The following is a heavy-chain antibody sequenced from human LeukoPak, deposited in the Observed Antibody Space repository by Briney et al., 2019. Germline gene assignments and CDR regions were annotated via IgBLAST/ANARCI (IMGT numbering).Heavy chain of an antibody. D-gene: IGHD3-3*01. CDR3: ARDPPRITIFGVVTAWDYYYYGMDV. J-gene: IGHJ6*02. CDR1: GFTFSSYW. Sequence: GGSLRLSCAASGFTFSSYWMNWVRQAPGKGLEWVSSISSSSSYIYYADSVKGRFTISRDNAKNSLYLQMNSLRAEDTAVYYCARDPPRITIFGVVTAWDYYYYGMDVWGQGTTVTVSS. CDR2: ISSSSSYI. V-gene: IGHV3-21*01.